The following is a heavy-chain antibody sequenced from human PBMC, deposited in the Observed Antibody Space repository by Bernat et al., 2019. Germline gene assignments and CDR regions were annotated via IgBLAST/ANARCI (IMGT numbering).Heavy chain of an antibody. CDR3: GRDLRVYGDHSDAFDI. CDR2: IYSGGST. J-gene: IGHJ3*02. V-gene: IGHV3-53*01. CDR1: GFTVSNNY. D-gene: IGHD4-17*01. Sequence: EVQLVESGGGLIQPGGSLRLSCAASGFTVSNNYMSWVRQAPGKGLEWVSVIYSGGSTYYADSVKGRFTISRDTSKNTLYLQMNSLRAEDTAVYYCGRDLRVYGDHSDAFDIWGQGTMVTVSS.